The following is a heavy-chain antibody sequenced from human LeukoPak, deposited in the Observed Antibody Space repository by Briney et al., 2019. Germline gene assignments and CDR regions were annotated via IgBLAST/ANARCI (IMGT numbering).Heavy chain of an antibody. J-gene: IGHJ6*01. CDR1: GDSTTSYY. D-gene: IGHD6-13*01. CDR3: ARDGYRGQQRGGLFYYGMDG. Sequence: LESLWLTCAVSGDSTTSYYWTCVRQSPERGGGRIWRMFYSVGAAYTLSLASRVTISVDASPKQVSLKLTSVTAAETAVYSGARDGYRGQQRGGLFYYGMDGWGQGTTVIVS. CDR2: MFYSVGA. V-gene: IGHV4-59*01.